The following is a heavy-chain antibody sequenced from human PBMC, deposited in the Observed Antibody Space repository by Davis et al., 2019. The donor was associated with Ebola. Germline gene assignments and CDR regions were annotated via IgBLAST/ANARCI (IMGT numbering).Heavy chain of an antibody. Sequence: GESLKISCAASGFTFSSYAMHWVRQAPGKGLEWVAVISYDGSNKYYADSVKGRFTTSRDNSKNTLYLQMNSLRAEDTAVYYCAREGYSGYDYIIGDYYYYYYMDVWGKGTTVTVSS. CDR2: ISYDGSNK. D-gene: IGHD5-12*01. V-gene: IGHV3-30-3*01. CDR1: GFTFSSYA. CDR3: AREGYSGYDYIIGDYYYYYYMDV. J-gene: IGHJ6*03.